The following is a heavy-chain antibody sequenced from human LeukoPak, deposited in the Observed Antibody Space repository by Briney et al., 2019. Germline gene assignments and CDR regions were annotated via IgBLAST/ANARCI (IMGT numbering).Heavy chain of an antibody. CDR1: GFTFSSYA. Sequence: GGSLRLSCAAPGFTFSSYAMSWVRQAPGKGLEWVSVISGSGGSTYYADSVKGRFTISRDNSKNTLYLQMNSLRAEDTAVYYCAKHRMTTVTSFDYWGQGTLVTVSS. CDR3: AKHRMTTVTSFDY. V-gene: IGHV3-23*01. D-gene: IGHD4-17*01. CDR2: ISGSGGST. J-gene: IGHJ4*02.